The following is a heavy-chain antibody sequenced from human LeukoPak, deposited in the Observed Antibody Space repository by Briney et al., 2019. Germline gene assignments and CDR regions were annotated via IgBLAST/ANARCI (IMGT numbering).Heavy chain of an antibody. Sequence: GGSLRLSCAASGFTFSSYIVNWVRQAPGKGLEWVSSISSSSSYIYYADSVKGRFTISRDNAKNSLYLQINSLRAEDTAVYYCARDGRFDSTLDYWGQGTLVTVSS. V-gene: IGHV3-21*01. CDR1: GFTFSSYI. CDR2: ISSSSSYI. CDR3: ARDGRFDSTLDY. D-gene: IGHD1-26*01. J-gene: IGHJ4*02.